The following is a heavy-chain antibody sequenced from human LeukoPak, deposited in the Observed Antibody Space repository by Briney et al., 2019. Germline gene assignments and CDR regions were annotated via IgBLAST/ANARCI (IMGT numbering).Heavy chain of an antibody. CDR3: ASLLTYSSGWSDYFDY. Sequence: PGESLRLSCAASGFTFSSYAMSWVRQAPGKGLEWVSTISGNGGTTYYADSVKGRFTISRDNSKNTLYLQMNSLRAEDTAVYYCASLLTYSSGWSDYFDYWGQGTLVTVSS. J-gene: IGHJ4*02. CDR2: ISGNGGTT. CDR1: GFTFSSYA. D-gene: IGHD6-19*01. V-gene: IGHV3-23*01.